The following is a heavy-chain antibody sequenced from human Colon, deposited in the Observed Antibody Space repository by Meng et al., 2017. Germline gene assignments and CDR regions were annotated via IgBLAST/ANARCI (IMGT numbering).Heavy chain of an antibody. D-gene: IGHD2-2*01. CDR3: ARHSTDDPRSNFDY. CDR2: IYPGDSDT. CDR1: GYSFTNFW. V-gene: IGHV5-51*01. J-gene: IGHJ4*02. Sequence: GESLKISCKGSGYSFTNFWIGWVRQMPGKGLEWMGIIYPGDSDTRYSPSFQGQVTISVDKSINTAYLQWGSLKASETAMYYCARHSTDDPRSNFDYWGQGALVTVSS.